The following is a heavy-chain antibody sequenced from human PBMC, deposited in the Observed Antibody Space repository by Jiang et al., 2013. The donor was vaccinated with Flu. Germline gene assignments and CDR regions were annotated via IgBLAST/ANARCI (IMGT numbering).Heavy chain of an antibody. V-gene: IGHV4-59*01. D-gene: IGHD6-13*01. Sequence: QLVESGPGLVKPSETLSLTCTVSDGSISTYYWSWIRQPPGKGLEWIGYIYYSGNTNYNPSLKSRVTISIDTSKSQFSLKLSSVTAADTAVYYCARQQMVYDYWGQGTLVTVSS. CDR1: DGSISTYY. J-gene: IGHJ4*02. CDR2: IYYSGNT. CDR3: ARQQMVYDY.